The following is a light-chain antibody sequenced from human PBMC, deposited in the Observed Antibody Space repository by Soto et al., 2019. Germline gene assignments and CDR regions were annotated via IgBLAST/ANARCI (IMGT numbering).Light chain of an antibody. CDR2: VNSGGSH. J-gene: IGLJ7*01. CDR3: QTWGTGSAIVV. V-gene: IGLV4-69*01. CDR1: SGHSNYA. Sequence: QSVLTQSPSASASLGASVKLTCTLSSGHSNYAIAWHQQQPEKGPRYLMKVNSGGSHIKGDGIPDRFSGSSSGAERYLFISSLQSEDEDDYYCQTWGTGSAIVVFGGGTQLTVL.